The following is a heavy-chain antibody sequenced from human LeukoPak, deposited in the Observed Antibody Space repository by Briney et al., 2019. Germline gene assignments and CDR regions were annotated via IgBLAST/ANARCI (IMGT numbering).Heavy chain of an antibody. J-gene: IGHJ4*02. V-gene: IGHV4-34*01. D-gene: IGHD3-10*01. CDR3: ASTGSYSGRFDY. Sequence: PSETLSLTCAVYGGSFSGYYWSWIRQPSGKGLEWIGEINHSGSTNYNPSLKSRVTISVDTSKNQFSLKLSSVTAADTAVYYCASTGSYSGRFDYWGQGTLVTVSS. CDR2: INHSGST. CDR1: GGSFSGYY.